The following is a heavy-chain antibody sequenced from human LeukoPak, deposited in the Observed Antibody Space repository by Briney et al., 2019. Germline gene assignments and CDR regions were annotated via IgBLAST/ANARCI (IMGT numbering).Heavy chain of an antibody. J-gene: IGHJ4*02. CDR2: ITGGGSGI. CDR3: AKWGDYDVLTGYCVSDY. D-gene: IGHD3-9*01. V-gene: IGHV3-23*01. CDR1: GFTFSNYA. Sequence: PGASLRLSCAASGFTFSNYAMSWVRQAPGKGLEWVSAITGGGSGIYYADSMKSRFTISRDNSKNTLYLQINSPRAEDMAVYYCAKWGDYDVLTGYCVSDYWGQGTLVTVSS.